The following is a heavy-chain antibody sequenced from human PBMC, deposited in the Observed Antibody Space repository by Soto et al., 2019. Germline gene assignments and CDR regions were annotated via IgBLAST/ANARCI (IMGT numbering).Heavy chain of an antibody. V-gene: IGHV3-30-3*01. J-gene: IGHJ6*02. Sequence: QVQLVESGGGVVQLGRSLRLSCAASGFTFSSYAMHWVRQAPGKGLEWVAVISYDGSNKYYADSVKGRFTIFRDNSKKALYLKMNSMRAEDTAVYYCARALQDIVLMVPKHYHGLDVWGQGTTVTVSS. CDR1: GFTFSSYA. CDR3: ARALQDIVLMVPKHYHGLDV. D-gene: IGHD2-8*01. CDR2: ISYDGSNK.